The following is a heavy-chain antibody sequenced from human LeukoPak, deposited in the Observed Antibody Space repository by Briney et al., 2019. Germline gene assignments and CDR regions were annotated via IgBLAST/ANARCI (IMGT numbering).Heavy chain of an antibody. V-gene: IGHV4-34*01. J-gene: IGHJ5*02. CDR3: ARSALRVRGVQGWFDP. Sequence: SETLSLTCAVYGGSFSGYYWSWIRQPPGKGLEWIGEVNHSGSTYYNPSLKSRVTMSVDTSKNQFSLKLYSVTAADTAVYYCARSALRVRGVQGWFDPWGQGTLVTVSS. CDR1: GGSFSGYY. CDR2: VNHSGST. D-gene: IGHD3-10*01.